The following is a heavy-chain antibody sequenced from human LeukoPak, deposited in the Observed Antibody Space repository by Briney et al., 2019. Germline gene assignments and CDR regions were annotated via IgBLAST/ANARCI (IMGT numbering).Heavy chain of an antibody. V-gene: IGHV4-39*07. CDR1: GGSITSSSYC. Sequence: SETLSLTCTVSGGSITSSSYCWGWIRQPPGKGLEWIGNIYYSGSAYYSPSLKSRVTISVDKSKNQFSLKLSSVTAADTAVYYCARVNYPWGGDYALYYYYMDVWGKGTTVTVSS. J-gene: IGHJ6*03. CDR2: IYYSGSA. D-gene: IGHD4-17*01. CDR3: ARVNYPWGGDYALYYYYMDV.